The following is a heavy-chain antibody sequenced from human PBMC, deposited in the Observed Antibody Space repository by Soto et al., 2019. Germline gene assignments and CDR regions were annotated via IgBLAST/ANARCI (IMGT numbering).Heavy chain of an antibody. CDR2: IYYSGST. D-gene: IGHD1-26*01. Sequence: PSETLSLTCTVSGGSISSYYWSWIRQPPGKGLEWIGYIYYSGSTNYNPSLKSRVTISVDTSKNQFSLKLSSVTAADTAVYYCARAIGSYYFVDYWGQGTLVTVSS. V-gene: IGHV4-59*01. J-gene: IGHJ4*02. CDR3: ARAIGSYYFVDY. CDR1: GGSISSYY.